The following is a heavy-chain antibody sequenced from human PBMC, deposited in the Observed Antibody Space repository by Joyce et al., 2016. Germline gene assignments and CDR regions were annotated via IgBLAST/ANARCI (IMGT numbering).Heavy chain of an antibody. D-gene: IGHD4-17*01. J-gene: IGHJ6*02. CDR2: VIPSVDTA. Sequence: QVQLVQSGAEVKKPGSSVKVSCKASGGIFSSYAISWVRQAPGQGLEWMGGVIPSVDTANDAQKFQGRVTISADESTSTAYMELSSQRSEDTAVYYCANRGNTVTGGYYYYGMDVWGQGTTVTVSS. CDR1: GGIFSSYA. V-gene: IGHV1-69*01. CDR3: ANRGNTVTGGYYYYGMDV.